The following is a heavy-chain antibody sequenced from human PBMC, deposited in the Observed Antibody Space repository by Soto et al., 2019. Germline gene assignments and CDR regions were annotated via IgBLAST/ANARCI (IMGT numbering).Heavy chain of an antibody. CDR1: GFTFSSYG. V-gene: IGHV3-30*18. CDR3: AKDRGNLNGESPSDFYYYGMDV. D-gene: IGHD1-20*01. Sequence: GGSLRLSCAASGFTFSSYGMHWVRQAPGKGLEWVAVISYDGSNKYYADSVKGRFTISRDNSNNTLYLQMNSLRAEDTAVYYFAKDRGNLNGESPSDFYYYGMDVWGQGTTVTVSS. CDR2: ISYDGSNK. J-gene: IGHJ6*02.